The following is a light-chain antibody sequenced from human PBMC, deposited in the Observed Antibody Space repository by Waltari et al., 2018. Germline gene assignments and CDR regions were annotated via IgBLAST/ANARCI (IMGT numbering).Light chain of an antibody. J-gene: IGKJ1*01. V-gene: IGKV1-5*01. CDR1: QSISSR. CDR2: DAS. Sequence: DIQMTQSPSTLSASAGDRVTITCRASQSISSRLAWNQQKPGKAPKLLIYDASSLESGVPSRFSGSGSGTEFTLTISSLQPDDFATYYCQQYNSYRTFGQGTKVEIK. CDR3: QQYNSYRT.